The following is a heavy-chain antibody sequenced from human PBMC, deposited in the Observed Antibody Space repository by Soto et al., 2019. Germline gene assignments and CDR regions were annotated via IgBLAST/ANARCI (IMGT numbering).Heavy chain of an antibody. J-gene: IGHJ4*02. CDR2: ISAYNGNT. CDR1: GYTITSYG. D-gene: IGHD3-22*01. Sequence: ASVKLSCKASGYTITSYGISWVRQAPGQGLEWMGWISAYNGNTNYAQKLQGRVTMTTDTSTSTAYMELRSLRSDDTAVYYCARRRYYYDSSGYYPFDYWGQGTLVTVSS. V-gene: IGHV1-18*01. CDR3: ARRRYYYDSSGYYPFDY.